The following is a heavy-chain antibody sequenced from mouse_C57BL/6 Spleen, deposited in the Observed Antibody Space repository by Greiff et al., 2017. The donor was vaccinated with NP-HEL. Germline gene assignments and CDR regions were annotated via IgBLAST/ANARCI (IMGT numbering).Heavy chain of an antibody. V-gene: IGHV1-69*01. Sequence: VQLQQPGAELVMPGASVKLSCKASGYTFTSYWMHWVKQRPGQGLEWIGEIDPSDSYTNYNQKFKGKSTLTVDKSSSTAYMQRSSLTSDDSAVYYCARGGYDGFYFDYWGQGTTLTVSS. J-gene: IGHJ2*01. CDR1: GYTFTSYW. D-gene: IGHD3-2*02. CDR3: ARGGYDGFYFDY. CDR2: IDPSDSYT.